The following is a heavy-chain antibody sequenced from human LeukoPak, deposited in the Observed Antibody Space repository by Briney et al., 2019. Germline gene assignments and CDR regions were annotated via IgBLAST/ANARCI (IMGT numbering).Heavy chain of an antibody. J-gene: IGHJ4*02. V-gene: IGHV4-34*01. CDR3: ARDLAPYYDFWSGYYRNPYFDY. CDR1: GGSFSGYY. D-gene: IGHD3-3*01. CDR2: INHSGST. Sequence: PSETLSLTCAVYGGSFSGYYWSWIRQPPGKGLEWIGEINHSGSTNYNPSLKSRVTISVDTSKNQFSLKLSSVTAADTAVYYCARDLAPYYDFWSGYYRNPYFDYWGQGTLVTVSS.